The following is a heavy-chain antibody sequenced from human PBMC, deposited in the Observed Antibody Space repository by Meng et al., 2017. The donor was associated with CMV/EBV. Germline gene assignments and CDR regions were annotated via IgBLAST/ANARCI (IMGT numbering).Heavy chain of an antibody. D-gene: IGHD3-3*01. CDR1: GFTFGDFA. Sequence: GESLKISCTASGFTFGDFAMSWVRQAPGKGLEWVGFIRSKAYGGTTQYAASVEGRFTISRDDSKSIAYLQMNSLKIEDTAVYYCIRVSYDFWGGYPHDPWGQGTLVTVSS. V-gene: IGHV3-49*04. J-gene: IGHJ5*02. CDR2: IRSKAYGGTT. CDR3: IRVSYDFWGGYPHDP.